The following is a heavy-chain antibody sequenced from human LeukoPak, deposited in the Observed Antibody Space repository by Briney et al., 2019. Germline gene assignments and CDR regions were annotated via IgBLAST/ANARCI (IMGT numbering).Heavy chain of an antibody. Sequence: GGSLRLSCAASGFTFSSYSMNWVRQAPGKGLEWVSSISSSSSYIYYADSVKGRFTISRDNAKNSLYLQMNSLRAEDTAVYYCARLNTVVTRNFDYWGQGTLVTVSS. CDR1: GFTFSSYS. CDR3: ARLNTVVTRNFDY. D-gene: IGHD4-23*01. V-gene: IGHV3-21*01. CDR2: ISSSSSYI. J-gene: IGHJ4*02.